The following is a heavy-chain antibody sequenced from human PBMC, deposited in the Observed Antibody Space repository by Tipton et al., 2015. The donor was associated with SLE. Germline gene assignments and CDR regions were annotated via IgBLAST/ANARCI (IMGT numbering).Heavy chain of an antibody. D-gene: IGHD6-13*01. CDR2: IYTSGST. V-gene: IGHV4-61*09. CDR1: GGSISSGSYY. CDR3: AGRFSSSWFYYYGMDV. Sequence: TLSLTCTVSGGSISSGSYYWSWIRQPAGKGLEWIGYIYTSGSTNYNPSLKSRVTISVDTSKNQFSLKLSSVTAADTAVYYCAGRFSSSWFYYYGMDVWGQGTMVTVSS. J-gene: IGHJ6*02.